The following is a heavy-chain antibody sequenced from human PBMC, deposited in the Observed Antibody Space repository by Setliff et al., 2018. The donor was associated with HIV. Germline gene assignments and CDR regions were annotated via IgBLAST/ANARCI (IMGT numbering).Heavy chain of an antibody. CDR1: GYTFTSHY. CDR3: ASGVWGPWGLDY. Sequence: ASVKVSCKASGYTFTSHYIHWVRQAPGQGLEWMGWINVNNDATNYAQKFQGRVSMTRDPSISTAYMELRSLTSDDTAVYYCASGVWGPWGLDYWGQGTLVTVSS. D-gene: IGHD3-16*01. J-gene: IGHJ4*02. CDR2: INVNNDAT. V-gene: IGHV1-2*02.